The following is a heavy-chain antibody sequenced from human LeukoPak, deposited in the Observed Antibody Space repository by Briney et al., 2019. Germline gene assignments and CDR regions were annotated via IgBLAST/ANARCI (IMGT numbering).Heavy chain of an antibody. V-gene: IGHV4-4*07. CDR2: IYISGST. D-gene: IGHD3-22*01. CDR1: GGSMNSYY. J-gene: IGHJ3*02. CDR3: ARGEDDSSSYYFSMAAFDI. Sequence: SETLSLTCTVSGGSMNSYYWSWIRQSAGKGLEWIGRIYISGSTNYNPSLKSRVTMSLDTSKNQFSLKLSSVTAADTAVYYCARGEDDSSSYYFSMAAFDIWGQGTMVTVSS.